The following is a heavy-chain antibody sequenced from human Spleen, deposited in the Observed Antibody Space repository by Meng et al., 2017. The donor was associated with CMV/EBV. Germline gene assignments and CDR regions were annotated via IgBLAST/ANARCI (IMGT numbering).Heavy chain of an antibody. CDR3: ARDKVRYSYGYGYFDL. D-gene: IGHD5-12*01. CDR2: ISYDGSKK. V-gene: IGHV3-30-3*01. CDR1: GFTFSSYA. J-gene: IGHJ2*01. Sequence: GFTFSSYAMHWVRQAPGKGLEWVSLISYDGSKKDYADSVRGRLSISRDISKNTLYLEMNSLRAEDTALYYCARDKVRYSYGYGYFDLWGRGTLVTVSS.